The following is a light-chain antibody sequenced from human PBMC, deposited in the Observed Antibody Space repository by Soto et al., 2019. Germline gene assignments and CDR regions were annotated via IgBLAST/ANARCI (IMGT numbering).Light chain of an antibody. CDR3: QSYDSSRSGWV. J-gene: IGLJ3*02. Sequence: QAVVTQPPSVSGAPGQRVTISCTGSSSNIGAGYNVHWYQQLPGTAPKLLIYGNSNRPSGVPDRFSGSKSGTSASLAITGLQDEDEADYYCQSYDSSRSGWVFGGGTKLTVL. V-gene: IGLV1-40*01. CDR1: SSNIGAGYN. CDR2: GNS.